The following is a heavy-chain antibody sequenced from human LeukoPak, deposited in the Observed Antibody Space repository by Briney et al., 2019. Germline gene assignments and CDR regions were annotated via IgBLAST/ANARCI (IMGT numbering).Heavy chain of an antibody. CDR2: IYHSGST. CDR1: GYSISSGYY. CDR3: ARGAGIAAAGL. V-gene: IGHV4-38-2*02. D-gene: IGHD6-13*01. J-gene: IGHJ4*02. Sequence: PSETLSLTCTVSGYSISSGYYWGWIRQPPGQGLEWIGSIYHSGSTYYNPSLKSRVTISVDTPKNQFSLKLSSVTAADTAVYYCARGAGIAAAGLWGQGALVTASS.